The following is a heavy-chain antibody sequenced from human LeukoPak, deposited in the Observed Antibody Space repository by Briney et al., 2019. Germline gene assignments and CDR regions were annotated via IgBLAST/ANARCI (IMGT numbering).Heavy chain of an antibody. CDR3: GRNADRITVAGFDY. V-gene: IGHV3-74*03. Sequence: GGSLRLSCAASGFTFSSYWMHWVRQAPGKGLVWVSRINSDGSYTEYADSVKGRFTISRDNAKNTLSLQMKSLRTEDPAVYYCGRNADRITVAGFDYWGQGNLVTVSS. J-gene: IGHJ4*02. CDR1: GFTFSSYW. CDR2: INSDGSYT. D-gene: IGHD6-19*01.